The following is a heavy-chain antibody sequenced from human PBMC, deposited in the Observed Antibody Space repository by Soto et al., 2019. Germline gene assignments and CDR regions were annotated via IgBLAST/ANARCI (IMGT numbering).Heavy chain of an antibody. D-gene: IGHD3-10*01. Sequence: QVQLVQSGAEVKKPGASVKVSCKASGYTFDNYDINWVRQAPGQGLEWMGWINPNTDNTAYERKLQGRATLTSDSSINTTYLELTTLTSDDTAVYYCARSSWLGGSLSPNDYWGQGTLVIVSS. V-gene: IGHV1-8*01. CDR2: INPNTDNT. J-gene: IGHJ4*02. CDR1: GYTFDNYD. CDR3: ARSSWLGGSLSPNDY.